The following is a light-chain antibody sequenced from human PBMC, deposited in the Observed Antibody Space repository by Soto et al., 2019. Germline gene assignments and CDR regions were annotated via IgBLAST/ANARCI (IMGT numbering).Light chain of an antibody. Sequence: QMTQSPCSLSASVGEKIIITCRASRDVGSDVSWYQQKPVQAPKLLIYAASNLYTGVPSRFSGSRSGTEFTLTISSLQPEDFASYYCLQDYGDSWTFGQGTKVDIK. CDR3: LQDYGDSWT. V-gene: IGKV1-6*01. J-gene: IGKJ1*01. CDR2: AAS. CDR1: RDVGSD.